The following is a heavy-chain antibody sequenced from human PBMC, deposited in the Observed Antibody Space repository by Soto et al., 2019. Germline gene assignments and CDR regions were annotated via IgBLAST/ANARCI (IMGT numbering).Heavy chain of an antibody. Sequence: SQTLSLTCAISGDSVSSNSAAWNWIRQSPSRGLEWLGRTYYRSKWYNDYAVSVKSRITINPDTSKNQFSLQLNSVTPEDTAVYYCARDSYSIAVAGTYPWFDPWGQGTLVTVSS. CDR1: GDSVSSNSAA. V-gene: IGHV6-1*01. CDR3: ARDSYSIAVAGTYPWFDP. D-gene: IGHD6-19*01. J-gene: IGHJ5*02. CDR2: TYYRSKWYN.